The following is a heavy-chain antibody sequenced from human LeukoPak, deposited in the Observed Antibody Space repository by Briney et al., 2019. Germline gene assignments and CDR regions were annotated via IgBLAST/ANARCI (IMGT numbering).Heavy chain of an antibody. CDR1: GDSISSRSYY. V-gene: IGHV4-39*07. Sequence: PSETLSLTCIVSGDSISSRSYYWGWIRQPPGKGLEWLASISYSGRSYYNPALKSRVTISVDTSKKQFSLKLSSVTAADTAVYYCARGAGWLIDYWGQGILVTVSS. J-gene: IGHJ4*02. D-gene: IGHD3-16*01. CDR2: ISYSGRS. CDR3: ARGAGWLIDY.